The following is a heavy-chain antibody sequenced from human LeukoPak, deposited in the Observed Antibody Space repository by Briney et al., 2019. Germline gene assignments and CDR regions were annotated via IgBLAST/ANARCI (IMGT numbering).Heavy chain of an antibody. Sequence: PSETLSLTCAVYGGSFSGYYWSWVRQAPGKGLEWVSAISGSGGSTYYADSVKGRFTISRDNSKNTLYLQMNSLRAEDTAVYYCAKDLLHSSSSDLDYWGQGTLVTVSS. CDR3: AKDLLHSSSSDLDY. CDR2: ISGSGGST. V-gene: IGHV3-23*01. CDR1: GGSFSGYY. D-gene: IGHD6-6*01. J-gene: IGHJ4*02.